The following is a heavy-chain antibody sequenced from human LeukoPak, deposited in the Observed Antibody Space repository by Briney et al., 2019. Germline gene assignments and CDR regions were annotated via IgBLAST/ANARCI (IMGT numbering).Heavy chain of an antibody. J-gene: IGHJ4*02. CDR2: MNPNSGNT. Sequence: ASVKVSCKASGYTFTTYDINWVRQATGQGLEWMAWMNPNSGNTGYAQKFQGRVTITRNTSISTAYMELSSLTSEDTTVYYCARGRDYSNYGGLLSDHWGQGTLVTVSS. CDR1: GYTFTTYD. V-gene: IGHV1-8*03. D-gene: IGHD4-11*01. CDR3: ARGRDYSNYGGLLSDH.